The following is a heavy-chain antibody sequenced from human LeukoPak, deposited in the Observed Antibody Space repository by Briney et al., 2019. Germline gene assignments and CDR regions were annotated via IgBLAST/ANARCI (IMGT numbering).Heavy chain of an antibody. CDR1: GYTFTGYY. CDR2: INPNSGGT. V-gene: IGHV1-2*02. Sequence: ASVKVSCKASGYTFTGYYMHCVRQAPGQGLEWMGWINPNSGGTNYAQKFQGRVTMTRDTSISTAYMELSRLRSDDTAVYYCARDVLWFGEGYGMDVWGQGTTVTVSS. J-gene: IGHJ6*02. D-gene: IGHD3-10*01. CDR3: ARDVLWFGEGYGMDV.